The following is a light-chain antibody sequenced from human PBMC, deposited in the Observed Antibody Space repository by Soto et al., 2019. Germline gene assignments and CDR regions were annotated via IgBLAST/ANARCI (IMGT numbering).Light chain of an antibody. Sequence: IVLTQSPGTLSLSPGERATLSCRASQTGSNSYLAWYQHKSGQAPRLLIYGVYTRASGIPDRFSGSGSGTEFTLTITRLEPEDSAVYFCQHYGSSQWTFGQGTKVEIK. CDR3: QHYGSSQWT. CDR2: GVY. J-gene: IGKJ1*01. V-gene: IGKV3-20*01. CDR1: QTGSNSY.